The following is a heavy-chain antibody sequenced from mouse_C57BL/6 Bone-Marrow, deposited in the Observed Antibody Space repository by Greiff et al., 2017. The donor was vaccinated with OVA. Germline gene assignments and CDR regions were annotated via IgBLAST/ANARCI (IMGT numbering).Heavy chain of an antibody. CDR2: INPSSGYT. D-gene: IGHD1-1*01. CDR3: AKPYYYGSSSFAY. V-gene: IGHV1-4*01. J-gene: IGHJ3*01. CDR1: GYTFTSYT. Sequence: LVESGAELARPGASVKMSCKASGYTFTSYTMHWVKQRPGQGLEWIGYINPSSGYTKYNQKFKDKATLTADKSSSTAYMQLSSLTSEDSAVYYCAKPYYYGSSSFAYWCQGTLVTVSA.